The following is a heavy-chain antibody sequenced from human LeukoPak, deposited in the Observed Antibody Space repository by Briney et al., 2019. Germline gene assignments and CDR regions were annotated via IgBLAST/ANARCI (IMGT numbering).Heavy chain of an antibody. CDR3: ARARQARFLEWLYDAFDI. V-gene: IGHV1-2*02. J-gene: IGHJ3*02. Sequence: EASVKVSCKASGYTFTSYDINWVRQATGQGLEWMGWINPNSGGTNYAQKFQGRVTMTRDTSISTAYMELSRLRSDDTAVYYCARARQARFLEWLYDAFDIWGQGTMVTVSS. CDR2: INPNSGGT. CDR1: GYTFTSYD. D-gene: IGHD3-3*01.